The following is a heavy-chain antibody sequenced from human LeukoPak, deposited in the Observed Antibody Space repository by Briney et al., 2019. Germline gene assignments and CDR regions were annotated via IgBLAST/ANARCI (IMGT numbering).Heavy chain of an antibody. D-gene: IGHD3-22*01. CDR2: IYPGDSDT. J-gene: IGHJ4*02. CDR1: GYSFTSYW. Sequence: GESLQISCQGSGYSFTSYWIGWVRQMPGKGLEWMGIIYPGDSDTRYSPSFQGQVTISADKSISTAYLQWSSLKASDTAMYYCARSHSGYYSLFDYWGQGTLVTVSS. CDR3: ARSHSGYYSLFDY. V-gene: IGHV5-51*01.